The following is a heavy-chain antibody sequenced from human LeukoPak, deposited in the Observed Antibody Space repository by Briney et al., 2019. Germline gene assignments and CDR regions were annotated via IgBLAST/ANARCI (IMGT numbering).Heavy chain of an antibody. CDR2: ISRNSGSI. CDR3: AKDGAATYYYGMDV. Sequence: PGGSLRLSCAASGVTFDDYAMHWVRQAPGKGLEWVSGISRNSGSIGYAASVKGRFTTSRDNAKSSLYLQMNSLRAEDTALYYCAKDGAATYYYGMDVWGDGTTVTVSS. D-gene: IGHD2-15*01. V-gene: IGHV3-9*01. J-gene: IGHJ6*01. CDR1: GVTFDDYA.